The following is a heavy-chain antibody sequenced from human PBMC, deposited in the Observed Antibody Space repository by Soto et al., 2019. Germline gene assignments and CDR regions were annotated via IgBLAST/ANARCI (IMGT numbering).Heavy chain of an antibody. J-gene: IGHJ5*02. D-gene: IGHD1-26*01. CDR3: ARANGGPGSSVTPGLVWFDP. CDR2: IYYSGST. Sequence: PSETLSLTCTVSGGSISSGDYYWSWIRQPPGKGLEWIGYIYYSGSTYYNPSLKSRVAISVDTSKNQFSLKLSSVTAADTAVYYCARANGGPGSSVTPGLVWFDPWGQGTLVTVSS. CDR1: GGSISSGDYY. V-gene: IGHV4-30-4*01.